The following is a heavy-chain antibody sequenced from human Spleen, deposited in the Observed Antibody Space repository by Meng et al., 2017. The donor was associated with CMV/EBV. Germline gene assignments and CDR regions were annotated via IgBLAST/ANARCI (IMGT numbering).Heavy chain of an antibody. V-gene: IGHV3-15*07. J-gene: IGHJ4*02. CDR3: TTRVNFPY. CDR1: GFSFSHGL. Sequence: SCAAFGFSFSHGLLHCLRQAPGKGLECVRHIRSKTDGGKTHYAATVKGRFTISRDDSELTLYLPMNSLKTEDTAVYYCTTRVNFPYWGQGTLVTVSS. CDR2: IRSKTDGGKT.